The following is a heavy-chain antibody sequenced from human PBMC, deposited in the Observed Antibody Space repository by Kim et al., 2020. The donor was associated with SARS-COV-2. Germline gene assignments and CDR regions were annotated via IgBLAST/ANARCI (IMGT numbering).Heavy chain of an antibody. V-gene: IGHV3-30*18. CDR1: GFTFSSYG. Sequence: GGSLRLSCAASGFTFSSYGMHWVRQAPGKGLEWVAVISYDGSNKYYADSVKGRFTISRDNSKNTLYLQMNSLRAEDTAVYYCAKDSTNIAAAGTTLGYWGQGTLGNVSS. CDR3: AKDSTNIAAAGTTLGY. CDR2: ISYDGSNK. D-gene: IGHD6-13*01. J-gene: IGHJ4*02.